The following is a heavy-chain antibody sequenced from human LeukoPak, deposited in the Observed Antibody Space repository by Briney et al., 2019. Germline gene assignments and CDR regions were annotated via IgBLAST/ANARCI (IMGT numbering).Heavy chain of an antibody. V-gene: IGHV3-74*01. Sequence: GGSLRLSCAASGFTFSSDWMHWVRQAPGQGLVWVSRINPAGRSTNYADSVKGRFTISRDNAMNTLYLHLNSLRAEDTAVYYCARGVRGSYGTDLWGQGTLVSVSS. D-gene: IGHD1-26*01. CDR1: GFTFSSDW. CDR3: ARGVRGSYGTDL. J-gene: IGHJ5*02. CDR2: INPAGRST.